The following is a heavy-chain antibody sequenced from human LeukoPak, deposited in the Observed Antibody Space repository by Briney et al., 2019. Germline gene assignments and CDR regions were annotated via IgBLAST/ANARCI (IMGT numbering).Heavy chain of an antibody. Sequence: ASVKVSCKTSGYTFSSYGINWVRQAPGQGLGWMGWISGYNGNTKYAQKFQGRGTMTTDTFTSTAYMELRSLRSDDTAVYYCARPIVSDHYFYYGMDVWGQGTTVTVSS. CDR1: GYTFSSYG. D-gene: IGHD5/OR15-5a*01. V-gene: IGHV1-18*01. CDR3: ARPIVSDHYFYYGMDV. CDR2: ISGYNGNT. J-gene: IGHJ6*02.